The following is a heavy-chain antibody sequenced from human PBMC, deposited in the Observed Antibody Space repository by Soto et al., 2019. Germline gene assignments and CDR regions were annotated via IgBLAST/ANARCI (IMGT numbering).Heavy chain of an antibody. J-gene: IGHJ3*02. CDR3: AKETATGGVAFEI. Sequence: GGSLRLSCAVSGFICSSYDMSWVRQAPGKGLEWVSTILVGGSTHYEDSVKGRFTISRDTSKNTVYLQMNSLTAGATAVYYCAKETATGGVAFEIYGRGTSVTV. D-gene: IGHD2-8*02. CDR2: ILVGGST. CDR1: GFICSSYD. V-gene: IGHV3-23*01.